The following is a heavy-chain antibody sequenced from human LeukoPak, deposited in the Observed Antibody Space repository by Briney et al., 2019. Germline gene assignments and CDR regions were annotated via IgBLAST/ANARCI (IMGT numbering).Heavy chain of an antibody. Sequence: GGSLRLSCAASGFTFNTYSMNWVRQAPGKRLEWISYIRSSSSIIYYADSVKGRFTVSRDNAKNSLFLQMNSLRDEDTAVYYCARSAPLTTISLFDYWGPGTLVTVSS. CDR1: GFTFNTYS. V-gene: IGHV3-48*02. D-gene: IGHD4-11*01. CDR3: ARSAPLTTISLFDY. CDR2: IRSSSSII. J-gene: IGHJ4*02.